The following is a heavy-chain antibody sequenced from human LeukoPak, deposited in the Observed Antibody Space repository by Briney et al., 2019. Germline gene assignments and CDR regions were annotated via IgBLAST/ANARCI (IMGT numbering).Heavy chain of an antibody. J-gene: IGHJ4*02. CDR1: GYTFTGHY. V-gene: IGHV1-2*02. D-gene: IGHD3-10*01. CDR2: INPNSGST. Sequence: ASVKVSCKASGYTFTGHYIHWVRQAPGQGLEWMGWINPNSGSTNCAQKFQGRVTMTRDTSISIAYMELTRLRSDDTAVFYCARDGYYYGSGSFVDYWGQGTLVTVSS. CDR3: ARDGYYYGSGSFVDY.